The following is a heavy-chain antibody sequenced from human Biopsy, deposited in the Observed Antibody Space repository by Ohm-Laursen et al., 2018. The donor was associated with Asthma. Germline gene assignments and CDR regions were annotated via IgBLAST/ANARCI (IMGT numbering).Heavy chain of an antibody. D-gene: IGHD3-10*01. CDR1: GYTFNSAG. CDR2: ISVYNGNT. CDR3: ARAVDYSHYYGIDV. V-gene: IGHV1-18*01. J-gene: IGHJ6*02. Sequence: SVKDSCQNSGYTFNSAGITWVRQAPGQGLEWMGWISVYNGNTKVAQKLQDRVTMITDTSTSTAYMELRSLRSDDSAVYFCARAVDYSHYYGIDVWGQGTTVTVS.